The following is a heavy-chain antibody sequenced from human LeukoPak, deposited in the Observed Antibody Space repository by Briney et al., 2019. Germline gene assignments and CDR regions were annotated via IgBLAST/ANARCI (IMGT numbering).Heavy chain of an antibody. J-gene: IGHJ4*02. Sequence: SETLSLTCTVSGGSISSGGYYWSWIRQHPGKGLEWIGYIYYSGSTYYNPSLKSRVTISVDTSKNQFSLKLSSVTAADTAVYYCARGPYYYDSKTFDYWGQGTLVTVSP. D-gene: IGHD3-22*01. CDR1: GGSISSGGYY. CDR3: ARGPYYYDSKTFDY. CDR2: IYYSGST. V-gene: IGHV4-31*03.